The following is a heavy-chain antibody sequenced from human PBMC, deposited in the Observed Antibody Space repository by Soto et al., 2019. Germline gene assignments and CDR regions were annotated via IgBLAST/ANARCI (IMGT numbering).Heavy chain of an antibody. CDR2: INPNSGGT. V-gene: IGHV1-2*04. Sequence: APVKVSCKASGYTFTGYYMHWVRQAPGQGLEWMGWINPNSGGTNYAQKFQGWVTMTRDTSISTAYMELSRLRSDDTAVYYCARDNPHCSGGSCYPTNYNWFDPWGQGTLVTVSS. J-gene: IGHJ5*02. D-gene: IGHD2-15*01. CDR3: ARDNPHCSGGSCYPTNYNWFDP. CDR1: GYTFTGYY.